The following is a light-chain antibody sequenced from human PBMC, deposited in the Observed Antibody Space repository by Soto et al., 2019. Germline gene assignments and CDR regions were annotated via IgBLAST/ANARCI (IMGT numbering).Light chain of an antibody. Sequence: QSALTQPASVSGSPGQSITISCTGTSSDVGGYNYVSWYQHHPGKDPQLMIYDVSNRPSGVSNRFSGSKSGNTASLIISGLQAEDEADYYCSSYTSSSALSTYVFGTGTKVTVL. J-gene: IGLJ1*01. CDR3: SSYTSSSALSTYV. CDR1: SSDVGGYNY. CDR2: DVS. V-gene: IGLV2-14*03.